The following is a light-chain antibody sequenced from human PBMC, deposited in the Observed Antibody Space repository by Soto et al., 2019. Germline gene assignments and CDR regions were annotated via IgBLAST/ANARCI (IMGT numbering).Light chain of an antibody. CDR3: QQYNNWPPGT. V-gene: IGKV3-15*01. Sequence: IVLTQSPATLSVSPGERATLSCRASQSVSSNLAWYQQKPGQAPRLLIYGASTRATGIPARFSGSGSGTEFTLTISSLQSEDFAVYDCQQYNNWPPGTFGQGTKVEIK. CDR2: GAS. J-gene: IGKJ1*01. CDR1: QSVSSN.